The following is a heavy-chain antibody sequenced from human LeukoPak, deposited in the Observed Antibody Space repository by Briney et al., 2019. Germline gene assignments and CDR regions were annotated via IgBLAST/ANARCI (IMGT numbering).Heavy chain of an antibody. Sequence: ASVKVSCKASGYSFTNYDINWVRQATGQGLEWMGWINPNSGGTNYAQKFQGRVTMTRDTSISTAYMELSRLRSDDTAVYYCARYCSSTSCQDAFDIWGQGTMVTVSS. V-gene: IGHV1-2*02. CDR3: ARYCSSTSCQDAFDI. CDR1: GYSFTNYD. CDR2: INPNSGGT. D-gene: IGHD2-2*01. J-gene: IGHJ3*02.